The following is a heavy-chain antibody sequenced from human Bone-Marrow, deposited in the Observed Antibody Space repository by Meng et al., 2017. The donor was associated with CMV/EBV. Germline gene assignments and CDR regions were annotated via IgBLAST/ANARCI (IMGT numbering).Heavy chain of an antibody. Sequence: GESLKISCAASGFTFSSYWMSWVRQAPGKGLEWVANIKQDGSEKYYVDSVKGRFTISRDNAKNSLYPQMNSLRAEDTAVYYCAREPGIAVAGANFDYWGQGTLVTVSS. D-gene: IGHD6-19*01. CDR2: IKQDGSEK. CDR3: AREPGIAVAGANFDY. V-gene: IGHV3-7*01. J-gene: IGHJ4*02. CDR1: GFTFSSYW.